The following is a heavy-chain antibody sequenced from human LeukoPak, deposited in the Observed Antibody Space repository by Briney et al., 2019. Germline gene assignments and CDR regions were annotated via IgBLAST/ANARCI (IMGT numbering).Heavy chain of an antibody. CDR2: RSSAGIT. D-gene: IGHD6-19*01. Sequence: SETLSLTCSVSGGSISISNYFWGWIRHPPGKGLEWIASRSSAGITHYHSSLESRISVSVETSKTQFSLRLTSLTAADTAVYYCAFSAWFWGAFDYWGQGILVTVSS. CDR1: GGSISISNYF. V-gene: IGHV4-39*01. J-gene: IGHJ4*02. CDR3: AFSAWFWGAFDY.